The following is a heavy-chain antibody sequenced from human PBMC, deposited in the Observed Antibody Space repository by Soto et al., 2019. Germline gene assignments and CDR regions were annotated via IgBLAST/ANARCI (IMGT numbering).Heavy chain of an antibody. CDR2: IGSSGSPI. CDR3: AREDLNCGGDCFSL. V-gene: IGHV3-48*03. J-gene: IGHJ4*02. CDR1: GFAFSSYE. Sequence: EVQLVESGGDLVQPGGSLRLSCAASGFAFSSYEMNWVRQAPGKGLEWISYIGSSGSPIYYADSVRGRFTVSRDSAKNSLYLKMDSLRAEDTAVYYCAREDLNCGGDCFSLWGQGTVVTVSS. D-gene: IGHD2-21*02.